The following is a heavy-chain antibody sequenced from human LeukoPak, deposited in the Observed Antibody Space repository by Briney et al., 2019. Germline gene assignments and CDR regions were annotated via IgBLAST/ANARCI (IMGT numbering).Heavy chain of an antibody. J-gene: IGHJ6*02. CDR3: ARDRQEGMDV. D-gene: IGHD3-16*02. CDR1: GGSFSGYY. V-gene: IGHV4-34*01. Sequence: ASEALSLTCAVYGGSFSGYYWSWIRQPPGKGLEWIGEINHSGSTNYNPSLKSRVTISVDTSKNQFSLKLSSVTAADTAVYYCARDRQEGMDVWGQGTTVTVSS. CDR2: INHSGST.